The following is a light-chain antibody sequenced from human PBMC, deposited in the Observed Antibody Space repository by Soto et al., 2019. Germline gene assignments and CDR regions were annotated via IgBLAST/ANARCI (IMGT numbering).Light chain of an antibody. CDR2: GSS. J-gene: IGKJ5*01. CDR1: QGVSID. Sequence: EIVMTQSPASVPVSLWERVTLSCRASQGVSIDLAWYQQKPGQAPRLLIYGSSTLPPGTPDRFSASGSGTDFSLTISSLQSEDFAVYYCQQYHNWPISFGQGTRLEIK. CDR3: QQYHNWPIS. V-gene: IGKV3D-15*01.